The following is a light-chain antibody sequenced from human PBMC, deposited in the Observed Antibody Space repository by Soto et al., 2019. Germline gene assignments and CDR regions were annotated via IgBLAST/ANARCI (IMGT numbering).Light chain of an antibody. CDR2: LNSDGSH. CDR3: QTWGTGINGV. CDR1: SGHSSYA. J-gene: IGLJ3*02. V-gene: IGLV4-69*01. Sequence: QLVLTQSPSASASLGASVKLTCTLSSGHSSYAIAWHQQQPEKGPRYLMKLNSDGSHSKGDGIPDLFSGSSSGAERYLTISSLQSEDEADYYWQTWGTGINGVFGGGTKLAF.